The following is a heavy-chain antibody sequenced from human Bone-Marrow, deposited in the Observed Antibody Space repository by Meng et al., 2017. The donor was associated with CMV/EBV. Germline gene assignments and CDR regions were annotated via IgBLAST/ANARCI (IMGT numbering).Heavy chain of an antibody. Sequence: SETLSLTCAVSGGSISSSNWWSWVRQPPGKGLEWIGEIYHSGSTNYNPSLKSRVTISVDKSKNQFSLKLSSVTAADTAVYYCASYTRMYYAGNGGGGGSDYWGQRTLVTVSS. D-gene: IGHD4-23*01. CDR3: ASYTRMYYAGNGGGGGSDY. J-gene: IGHJ4*02. CDR2: IYHSGST. CDR1: GGSISSSNW. V-gene: IGHV4-4*02.